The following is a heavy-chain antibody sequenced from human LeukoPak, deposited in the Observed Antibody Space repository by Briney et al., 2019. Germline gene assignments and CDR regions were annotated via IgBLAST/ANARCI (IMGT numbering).Heavy chain of an antibody. J-gene: IGHJ4*02. CDR3: PSIPYSNGDY. D-gene: IGHD4-11*01. CDR1: RFPLTSYS. Sequence: GGSLRLSCAVPRFPLTSYSMNGLRQAPGKGLEWVSSISSSSSYIYYADSVKGRFTISRDNAKNSLYLQMNSLRAEDTAVYYCPSIPYSNGDYWGQGTLVTVSS. CDR2: ISSSSSYI. V-gene: IGHV3-21*01.